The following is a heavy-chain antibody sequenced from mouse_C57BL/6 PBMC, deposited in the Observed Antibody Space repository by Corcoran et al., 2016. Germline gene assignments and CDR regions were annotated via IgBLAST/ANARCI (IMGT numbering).Heavy chain of an antibody. Sequence: EVQPQQSGPELVKPGSSVKISCKASGYTFTDYYMNWVKQSHGKSLEWIGDINPNNGGTSYNQKFKGKATLTVDKSSSTAYMELRSLTSEDSAVYYCARPPFYYGSSFDYWGQGTTLTVSS. J-gene: IGHJ2*01. CDR2: INPNNGGT. CDR3: ARPPFYYGSSFDY. D-gene: IGHD1-1*01. CDR1: GYTFTDYY. V-gene: IGHV1-26*01.